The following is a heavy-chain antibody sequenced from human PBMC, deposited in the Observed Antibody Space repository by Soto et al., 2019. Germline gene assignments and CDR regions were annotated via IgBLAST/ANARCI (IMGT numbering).Heavy chain of an antibody. D-gene: IGHD3-10*01. J-gene: IGHJ6*02. V-gene: IGHV1-69*13. CDR3: ASLKFGYYGMDV. CDR1: GGTFSSYA. Sequence: GASVKVSCKASGGTFSSYAISWVRQAPGQGLEWMGGIIPIFGTANYAQKFQGRVTITADESTSTAYMELSSLRSEDTAVYYCASLKFGYYGMDVWGRGTTVTVSS. CDR2: IIPIFGTA.